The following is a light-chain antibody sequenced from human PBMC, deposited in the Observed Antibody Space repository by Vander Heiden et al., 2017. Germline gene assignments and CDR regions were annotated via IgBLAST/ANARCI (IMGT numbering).Light chain of an antibody. V-gene: IGKV1-5*03. J-gene: IGKJ1*01. CDR1: QHVIRW. Sequence: DIQMTPSPSTLSASVVDRATITSRATQHVIRWLAWCQQKPGEAANLLISKASSLESGGPSRFSGSGSGTEFTLTISSLQQDDSATYYCQHFASYSWTFGQGTKVEI. CDR2: KAS. CDR3: QHFASYSWT.